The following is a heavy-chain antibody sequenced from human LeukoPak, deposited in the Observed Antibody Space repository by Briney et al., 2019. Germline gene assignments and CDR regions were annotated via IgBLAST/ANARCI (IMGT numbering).Heavy chain of an antibody. J-gene: IGHJ6*03. CDR1: GLTFNDYY. CDR3: ARAGELRDMDV. CDR2: IMRIGPTT. D-gene: IGHD3-16*01. Sequence: GLTLRLSCAASGLTFNDYYMTWIRQAPGKGLEWVSTIMRIGPTTYYADAVKGRFTISRDNAKNSLFLQMSSLRADDTAIYYCARAGELRDMDVWGKGTAVSVSS. V-gene: IGHV3-11*04.